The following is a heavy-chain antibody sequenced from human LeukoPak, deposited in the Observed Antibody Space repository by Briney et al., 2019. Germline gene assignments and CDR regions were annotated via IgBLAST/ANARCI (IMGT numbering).Heavy chain of an antibody. CDR3: ARDPGYSCAMDS. Sequence: GGSLRLSCAASGFTFSSYSMNWVRQAPGKGLEWISYISHGSTRIFYADFVEGRFTVSRDDAKNALYLQMNSLRVEDTAVYYCARDPGYSCAMDSWGQGTLVIVSS. J-gene: IGHJ4*02. CDR2: ISHGSTRI. CDR1: GFTFSSYS. V-gene: IGHV3-48*01. D-gene: IGHD5-18*01.